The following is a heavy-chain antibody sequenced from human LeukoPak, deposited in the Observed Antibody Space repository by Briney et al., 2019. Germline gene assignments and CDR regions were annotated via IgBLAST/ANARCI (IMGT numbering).Heavy chain of an antibody. CDR2: IYYSGST. Sequence: SETLSLTCTVSGGSISSSSYYWGWIRQPPGQGLEWIGSIYYSGSTYYNPSLKSRITISVDTSKNQFSLKLSSVTAADTAVYYCARLAGSGSYFDLYFDYWGQETLVTVSS. J-gene: IGHJ4*02. D-gene: IGHD3-10*01. V-gene: IGHV4-39*01. CDR3: ARLAGSGSYFDLYFDY. CDR1: GGSISSSSYY.